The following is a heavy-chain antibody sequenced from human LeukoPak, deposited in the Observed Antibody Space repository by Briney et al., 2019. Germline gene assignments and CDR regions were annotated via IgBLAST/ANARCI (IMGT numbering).Heavy chain of an antibody. D-gene: IGHD3-22*01. CDR3: TTDRPSYYYDSSGYYILLDY. Sequence: GSLRLSCAASGFTFSNAWMSWVRQAPGKGLEWVGRIKSKTDGGTTDYAAPVKGRFTISRDDSKNTLYLQMNSLKTEDTAVYYCTTDRPSYYYDSSGYYILLDYWGQGTLVTVSS. V-gene: IGHV3-15*01. CDR1: GFTFSNAW. CDR2: IKSKTDGGTT. J-gene: IGHJ4*02.